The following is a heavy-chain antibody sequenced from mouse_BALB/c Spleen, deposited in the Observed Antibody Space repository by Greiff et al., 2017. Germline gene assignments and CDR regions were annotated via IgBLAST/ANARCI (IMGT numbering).Heavy chain of an antibody. Sequence: LQQPGSELVRPGASVKLSCKASGYTFTSYWMHWVKQRPGQGLEWIGNIYPGSGSTNYDEKFKSKATLTVDTSSSTAYMQLSSLTSEDSAVYYCTRSYGTLWFAYWGQGTLVTVSA. CDR2: IYPGSGST. D-gene: IGHD2-10*02. J-gene: IGHJ3*01. V-gene: IGHV1S22*01. CDR3: TRSYGTLWFAY. CDR1: GYTFTSYW.